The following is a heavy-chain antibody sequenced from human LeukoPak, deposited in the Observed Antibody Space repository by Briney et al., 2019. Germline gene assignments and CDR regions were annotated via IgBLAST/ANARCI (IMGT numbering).Heavy chain of an antibody. J-gene: IGHJ4*02. CDR1: GGSISSSNYY. Sequence: PSETLSLTCTVSGGSISSSNYYWGWIRQPPGKGLEWIGSIYYGGSTYYNPSLKSRVTISVDTSKNQFSLKLTSVTAADTAVYYCTRGYYGSGSYYYYFDYWGQGTLVTVSS. CDR3: TRGYYGSGSYYYYFDY. V-gene: IGHV4-39*01. D-gene: IGHD3-10*01. CDR2: IYYGGST.